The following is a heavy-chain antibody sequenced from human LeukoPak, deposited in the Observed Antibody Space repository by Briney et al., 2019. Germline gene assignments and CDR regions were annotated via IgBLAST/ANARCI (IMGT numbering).Heavy chain of an antibody. CDR3: AGRGLSTGWTFDY. Sequence: SETLPLTCSVSGGSISTYYWSWIRQPAGKGLEWIAQIHTSGSTNFNPSLKSRVSISMDTPNNQFSLMISSVTAADTATYCAGRGLSTGWTFDYWGHGTLVTVSS. CDR1: GGSISTYY. CDR2: IHTSGST. V-gene: IGHV4-4*07. D-gene: IGHD6-19*01. J-gene: IGHJ4*01.